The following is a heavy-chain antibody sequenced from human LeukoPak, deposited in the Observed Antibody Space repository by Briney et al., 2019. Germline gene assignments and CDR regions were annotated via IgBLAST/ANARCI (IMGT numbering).Heavy chain of an antibody. J-gene: IGHJ4*02. V-gene: IGHV3-49*04. CDR1: GFTFGDYA. D-gene: IGHD6-19*01. CDR2: IRSKAYGGTT. CDR3: TRVDTDSSGWHGIRY. Sequence: PGRSLRLSCTASGFTFGDYAMSWVRQAPGKGLEWVGFIRSKAYGGTTEYAASVKGRFTISRDDSKSIAYLQMNSLKTEDTAVYYCTRVDTDSSGWHGIRYWGQGTLVTVSS.